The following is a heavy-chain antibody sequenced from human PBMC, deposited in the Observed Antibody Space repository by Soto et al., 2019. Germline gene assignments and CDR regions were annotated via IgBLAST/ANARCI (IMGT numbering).Heavy chain of an antibody. D-gene: IGHD3-9*01. J-gene: IGHJ6*02. V-gene: IGHV4-59*01. CDR1: AKSISSYY. CDR2: IYSSGIT. Sequence: PSETLSLTCTVAAKSISSYYWTWIRQPPGKGLEWIGYIYSSGITNYNPSLKSRVTMSIDTSKNQFSLKLSSVTAADTAVYYCARSGGVRYFDWLLNGMDGWGQGTTVTVSS. CDR3: ARSGGVRYFDWLLNGMDG.